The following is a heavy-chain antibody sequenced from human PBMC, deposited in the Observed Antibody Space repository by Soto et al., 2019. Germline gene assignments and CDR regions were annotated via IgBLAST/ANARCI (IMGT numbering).Heavy chain of an antibody. CDR1: GFTFGNYW. CDR2: RNSDGSTT. Sequence: GASLRLSCATSGFTFGNYWMHCVRQAPGKGLEWVSRRNSDGSTTNYADSVKGRFTVSRDTASNTRYLQMNSLRAEDPAVYYCATAEVDYWGPGTLVTVSS. J-gene: IGHJ4*02. CDR3: ATAEVDY. V-gene: IGHV3-74*01.